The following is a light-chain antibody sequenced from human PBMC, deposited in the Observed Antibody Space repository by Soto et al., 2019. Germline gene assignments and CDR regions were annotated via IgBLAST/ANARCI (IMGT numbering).Light chain of an antibody. V-gene: IGLV2-14*01. CDR3: SSYTSSSTL. CDR2: EVS. J-gene: IGLJ3*02. Sequence: QSALTQPASVSGSPGQSITISCTGTSSDVGGYNYVSWYQQHPGKAPKLMIYEVSNRPSGVSNRSSCSKSGNTASLTISGLQAEDEADYYCSSYTSSSTLFGGGTKLTVL. CDR1: SSDVGGYNY.